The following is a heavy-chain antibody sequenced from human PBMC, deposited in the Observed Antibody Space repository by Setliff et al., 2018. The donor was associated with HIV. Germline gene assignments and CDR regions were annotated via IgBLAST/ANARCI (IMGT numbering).Heavy chain of an antibody. V-gene: IGHV1-3*01. D-gene: IGHD2-2*01. CDR2: INAGNGNT. J-gene: IGHJ5*02. CDR3: ARGGAREYQLLYNYFDP. CDR1: GYTFTSYA. Sequence: ASVKVSCKASGYTFTSYAMHWVRQAPGQRLEWMGWINAGNGNTKFSQKFQGRLTITADTTASTAYMVLSSLTSEDTAVYYCARGGAREYQLLYNYFDPWGQGTLVTVSS.